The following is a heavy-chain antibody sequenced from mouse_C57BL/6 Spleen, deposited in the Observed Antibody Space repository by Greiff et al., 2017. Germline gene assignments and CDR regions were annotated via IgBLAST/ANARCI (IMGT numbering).Heavy chain of an antibody. Sequence: VQLQQSGAELARPGASVKMSCKASGYTFTSYTMHWVKQRPGQGLEWIGYINPSSGYTKYNQKFKDKATLTADKSSSTAYMQLSSLTSEDSAVYYCARAGYGYDLYAMDYWGQGTSVTVSS. CDR2: INPSSGYT. CDR1: GYTFTSYT. D-gene: IGHD2-2*01. CDR3: ARAGYGYDLYAMDY. J-gene: IGHJ4*01. V-gene: IGHV1-4*01.